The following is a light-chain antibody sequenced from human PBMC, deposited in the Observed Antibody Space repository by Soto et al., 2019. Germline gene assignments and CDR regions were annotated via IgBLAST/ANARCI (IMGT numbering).Light chain of an antibody. CDR3: QQSYSTPYT. J-gene: IGKJ2*01. CDR2: AAS. V-gene: IGKV1-39*01. CDR1: QSINNF. Sequence: DIQMTQSPSSLSASVGDRVTITCRAGQSINNFLNWYQEKPGKAPKLLIFAASSLQSGVPSRFSGSRSGTDFTLTISSLRPEDSAAYYCQQSYSTPYTFGQGTKLEIK.